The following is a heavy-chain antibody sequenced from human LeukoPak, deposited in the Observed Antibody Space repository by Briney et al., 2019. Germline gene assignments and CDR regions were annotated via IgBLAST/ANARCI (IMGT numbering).Heavy chain of an antibody. J-gene: IGHJ4*02. CDR3: VKEYECHGDCYTAYDS. V-gene: IGHV3-43*01. D-gene: IGHD2-21*02. CDR1: GFNFNRFT. Sequence: GGSLRLSCAASGFNFNRFTVNWVRQGPGKGIEWVALIYRGGGATYYADSVKGRFTISRDNRRQSMFLQMNSLRSEDTALYFCVKEYECHGDCYTAYDSWGQGTLVTVCS. CDR2: IYRGGGAT.